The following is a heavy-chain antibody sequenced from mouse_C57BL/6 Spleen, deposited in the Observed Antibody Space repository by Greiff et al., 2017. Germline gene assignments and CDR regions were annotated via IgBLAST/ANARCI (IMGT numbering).Heavy chain of an antibody. CDR3: ARKLVYAMDY. Sequence: EVKLMESGGGLVKPGGSLKLSCAASGFTFSDYGMHWVRQAPEKGLEWVAYISSGSSTIYYAGTVKGRFTISRDNAKNTLFLQMTSLRSEDTAMYYCARKLVYAMDYWGQGTSVTVSS. D-gene: IGHD4-1*01. CDR1: GFTFSDYG. J-gene: IGHJ4*01. V-gene: IGHV5-17*01. CDR2: ISSGSSTI.